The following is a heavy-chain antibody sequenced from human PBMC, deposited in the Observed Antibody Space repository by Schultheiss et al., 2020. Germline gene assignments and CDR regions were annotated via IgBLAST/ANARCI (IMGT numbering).Heavy chain of an antibody. D-gene: IGHD1-1*01. CDR1: GYTFTDYY. CDR2: INPSSGVT. CDR3: ARDGRFSPYYYGMDV. Sequence: ASVKVSCRASGYTFTDYYIHWVRQAPGQGLEWMGWINPSSGVTTYAQKFQGRVTLTSDTSISTAYMELGRLRSDDTALYYCARDGRFSPYYYGMDVWGQGTTVTVSS. J-gene: IGHJ6*02. V-gene: IGHV1-2*02.